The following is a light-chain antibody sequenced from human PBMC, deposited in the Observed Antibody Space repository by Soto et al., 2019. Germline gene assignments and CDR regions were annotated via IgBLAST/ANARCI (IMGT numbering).Light chain of an antibody. CDR3: SAYTVSRTYV. V-gene: IGLV2-14*03. CDR2: NVY. J-gene: IGLJ1*01. Sequence: QSVLTQPPSASGSPGQSVTISCTGTSSDVGGYNFVSWHQQHPGKAPKLMIYNVYDRPSGISYRFSGSKSGNTASLTISGLQGEDEADYYCSAYTVSRTYVFGTGTKV. CDR1: SSDVGGYNF.